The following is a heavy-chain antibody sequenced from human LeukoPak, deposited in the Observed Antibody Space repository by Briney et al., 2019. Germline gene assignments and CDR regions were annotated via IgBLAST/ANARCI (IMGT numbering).Heavy chain of an antibody. CDR1: GFTFSSYA. CDR2: ISGSGGST. D-gene: IGHD2-8*01. J-gene: IGHJ4*02. Sequence: GGSLRLSCAASGFTFSSYAMSWVRQAPGKGLEWVLAISGSGGSTYYADSVKGRFTISRDNSKNTLYLQMNSLRAEDTAVYYCAKASGESYCTNGVCYTDYFDYWGQGTLVTVSS. V-gene: IGHV3-23*01. CDR3: AKASGESYCTNGVCYTDYFDY.